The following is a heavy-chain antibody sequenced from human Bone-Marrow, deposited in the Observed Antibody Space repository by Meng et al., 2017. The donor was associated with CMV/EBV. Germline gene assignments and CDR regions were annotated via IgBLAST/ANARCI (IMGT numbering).Heavy chain of an antibody. CDR2: IYSGGNT. Sequence: GESLKISCAASGFTFATYAMTWVRQAPGRRPEWVSIIYSGGNTYYGDSVKGRFTISRDNSENTLYLQMNSLRPEDTAVYYCARPIDYDYWSGPGGMDVWGQGTTVTVSS. CDR3: ARPIDYDYWSGPGGMDV. CDR1: GFTFATYA. J-gene: IGHJ6*02. V-gene: IGHV3-66*02. D-gene: IGHD3-3*01.